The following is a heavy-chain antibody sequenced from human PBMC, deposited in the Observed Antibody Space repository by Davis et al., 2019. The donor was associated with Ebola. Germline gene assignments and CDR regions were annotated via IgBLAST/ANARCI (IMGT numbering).Heavy chain of an antibody. Sequence: SVKASCKPSGGTFNTFALSWVRHAPGRGLEWMGGIIPIYGAADYAQKFQGRGTITPDEFTTTTYMELTRLRSEDTAVYYCGRHGRSRVYDNFEDWGQRTRVTVSS. CDR3: GRHGRSRVYDNFED. D-gene: IGHD3-16*01. V-gene: IGHV1-69*13. CDR2: IIPIYGAA. CDR1: GGTFNTFA. J-gene: IGHJ4*02.